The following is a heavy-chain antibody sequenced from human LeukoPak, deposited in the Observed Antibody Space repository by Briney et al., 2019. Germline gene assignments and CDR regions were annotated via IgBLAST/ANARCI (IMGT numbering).Heavy chain of an antibody. V-gene: IGHV4-34*01. CDR3: ARGTMADY. CDR1: GGSFSGYY. CDR2: IDHSGST. J-gene: IGHJ4*02. Sequence: SETLSLTCAVYGGSFSGYYWSWIRQPPGKGLEWIGEIDHSGSTNYNPSLKSRVTISVDTSKNQFSLKLSSVTAADTAVYYCARGTMADYWGQGTLVTVSS. D-gene: IGHD3-10*01.